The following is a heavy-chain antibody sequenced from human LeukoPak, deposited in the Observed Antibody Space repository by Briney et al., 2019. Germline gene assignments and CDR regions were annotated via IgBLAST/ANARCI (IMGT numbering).Heavy chain of an antibody. V-gene: IGHV3-53*01. CDR3: AGGNAGPGLSY. CDR2: IYTAGST. CDR1: GFTVSGNY. D-gene: IGHD6-25*01. Sequence: QAGGSLRLSCAASGFTVSGNYMSWVRQAPGKGLEWVSVIYTAGSTYNADSVKGRFTISRDKSKNTLYLQMNTLRAEDTAVYFCAGGNAGPGLSYLGQGTLLTVSS. J-gene: IGHJ4*02.